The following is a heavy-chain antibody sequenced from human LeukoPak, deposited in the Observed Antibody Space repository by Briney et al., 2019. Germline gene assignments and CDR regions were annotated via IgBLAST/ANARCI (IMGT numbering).Heavy chain of an antibody. CDR2: IWYDGSNK. CDR3: AIDLSYVGFDY. Sequence: GGSLRLSCAASGFTFSSYGMHWVRQAPGKGLEWVAVIWYDGSNKYYADSVRGRFTISRDNSKNTLYLQMNSLRAEDTAVYYCAIDLSYVGFDYWGQGTLVTVSS. CDR1: GFTFSSYG. V-gene: IGHV3-33*01. J-gene: IGHJ4*02. D-gene: IGHD1-26*01.